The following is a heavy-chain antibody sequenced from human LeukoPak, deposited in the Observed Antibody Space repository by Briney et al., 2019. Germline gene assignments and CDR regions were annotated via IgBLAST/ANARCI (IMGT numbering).Heavy chain of an antibody. D-gene: IGHD4-17*01. CDR3: AKDPNGDYIGTFDI. Sequence: PGGSLKLSCAASGFTYRNYGMSWVRQAPGKGLEWVSSISGNGVSTQYADSVQGRFAISRDNSKNTLYLQMNSLRAEDTAVYYCAKDPNGDYIGTFDIWGQGTMVTVSS. CDR2: ISGNGVST. CDR1: GFTYRNYG. V-gene: IGHV3-23*01. J-gene: IGHJ3*02.